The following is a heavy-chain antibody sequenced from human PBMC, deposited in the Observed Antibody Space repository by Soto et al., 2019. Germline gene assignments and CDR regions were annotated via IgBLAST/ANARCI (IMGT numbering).Heavy chain of an antibody. D-gene: IGHD6-13*01. Sequence: LSLSCAASGFSFCSFAMHWCFQAPGKGLEWVAVIAYDGSNKYYADSVKGRFTISRDNSKNTLYLQMNSLRAEDTAVYYCARPYSSSWYSFAGVDYWGQGTLVTVSS. CDR2: IAYDGSNK. J-gene: IGHJ4*02. CDR3: ARPYSSSWYSFAGVDY. CDR1: GFSFCSFA. V-gene: IGHV3-30-3*01.